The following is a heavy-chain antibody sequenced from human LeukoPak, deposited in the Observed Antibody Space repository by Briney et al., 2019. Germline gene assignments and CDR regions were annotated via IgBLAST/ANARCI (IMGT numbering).Heavy chain of an antibody. CDR1: GYTFTSYG. J-gene: IGHJ5*02. CDR2: ILPIFGTA. V-gene: IGHV1-69*05. D-gene: IGHD3-10*01. CDR3: ARGYYYGSESYWHTKWFDP. Sequence: GASVKVSCKASGYTFTSYGISWVRQAPGQGLEWMGRILPIFGTANYAQKFQGRVTITTDESTSTAYMELSSLRSEDTAVYYCARGYYYGSESYWHTKWFDPWGQGTLVTVSS.